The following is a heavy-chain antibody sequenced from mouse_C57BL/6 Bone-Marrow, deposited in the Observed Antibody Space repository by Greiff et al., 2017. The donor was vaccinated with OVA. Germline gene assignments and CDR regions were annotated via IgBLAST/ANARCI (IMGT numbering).Heavy chain of an antibody. D-gene: IGHD1-3*01. CDR1: GFSLTSYG. V-gene: IGHV2-2*01. CDR2: IWSGGST. Sequence: QVHVKQSGPGLVQPSQSLSITCTVSGFSLTSYGVHWVRQSPGKGLEWLGVIWSGGSTDYNAAFLSKLSISKDNSKSQVFFKMNSLQAYDTAIYYCARTYIPNRYLYFDVWGTGTTVTVAS. J-gene: IGHJ1*03. CDR3: ARTYIPNRYLYFDV.